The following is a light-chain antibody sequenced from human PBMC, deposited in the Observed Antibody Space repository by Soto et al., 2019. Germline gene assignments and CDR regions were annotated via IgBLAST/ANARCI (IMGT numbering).Light chain of an antibody. CDR2: GSS. V-gene: IGKV3-20*01. CDR3: QQYGSSPPYT. Sequence: EVVLTQSPGTLSLSPGERATLSCRASQSVSNNYFAWYQQKPGQAPRLLIFGSSDRATGIPDRFSGSGSGTDFTLTISRLEPEDFAVYYWQQYGSSPPYTFGQGTQLEIK. J-gene: IGKJ2*01. CDR1: QSVSNNY.